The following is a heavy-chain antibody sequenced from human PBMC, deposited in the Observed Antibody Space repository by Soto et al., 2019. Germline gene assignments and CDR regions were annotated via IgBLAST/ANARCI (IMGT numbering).Heavy chain of an antibody. V-gene: IGHV3-23*01. J-gene: IGHJ6*03. CDR3: AKPPAGYSSSYYYMDV. Sequence: VQLLESGGGLVQPGGSLRLSCAASGFTFNSNAMSWARQAPGKGLEWVSAISGSGGSTFYADSVKGRFTISRDNSKNTLYLQMNSLRAEDTAVYYCAKPPAGYSSSYYYMDVWGKGTTVTVSS. CDR1: GFTFNSNA. CDR2: ISGSGGST. D-gene: IGHD6-13*01.